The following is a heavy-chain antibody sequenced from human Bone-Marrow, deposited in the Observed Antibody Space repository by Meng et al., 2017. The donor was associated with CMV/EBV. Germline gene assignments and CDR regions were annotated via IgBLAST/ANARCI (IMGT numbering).Heavy chain of an antibody. CDR3: ARNRRTIFGVVMRDYYYYYGMDV. V-gene: IGHV1-8*01. Sequence: ASVKVSCKASGYTFTSYDINWVRQATGQGLEWMGWMNPNSGNTGYAQKFQGRVTMTSNTSISTAYMELSRLRSDDTAVYYCARNRRTIFGVVMRDYYYYYGMDVWGQGTTVTVSS. D-gene: IGHD3-3*01. CDR2: MNPNSGNT. J-gene: IGHJ6*02. CDR1: GYTFTSYD.